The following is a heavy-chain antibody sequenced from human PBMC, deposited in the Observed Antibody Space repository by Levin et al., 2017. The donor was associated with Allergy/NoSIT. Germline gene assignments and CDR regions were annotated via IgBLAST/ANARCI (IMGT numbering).Heavy chain of an antibody. Sequence: LSQTLSLTCTVSGGSVSSGSYYWTWIRLPPGRGLEWIGFISYSGSTSYNPSLQSRVTISVDTSKNQFSLRLTSVTAADTAVYYCARETPVVTPGAFDIWGQGTMVTVSS. CDR3: ARETPVVTPGAFDI. CDR1: GGSVSSGSYY. CDR2: ISYSGST. D-gene: IGHD4-23*01. J-gene: IGHJ3*02. V-gene: IGHV4-61*01.